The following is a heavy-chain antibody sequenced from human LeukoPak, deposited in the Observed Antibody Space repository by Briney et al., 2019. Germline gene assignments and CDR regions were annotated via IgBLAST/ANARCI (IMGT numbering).Heavy chain of an antibody. CDR3: ARDKKQQLAYWYFDL. CDR2: VYYSGST. D-gene: IGHD6-13*01. J-gene: IGHJ2*01. Sequence: SETLSLTCTVSGGSISSSSYNWGWIRQPPGKGLEWIGSVYYSGSTYYNPSLKSRVTISVDTSKNQFSLKLSSVTAADTAVYYCARDKKQQLAYWYFDLWGRGTLVTVSS. CDR1: GGSISSSSYN. V-gene: IGHV4-39*07.